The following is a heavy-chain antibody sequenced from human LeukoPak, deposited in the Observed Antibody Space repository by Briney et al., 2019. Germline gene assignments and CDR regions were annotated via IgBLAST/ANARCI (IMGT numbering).Heavy chain of an antibody. CDR3: VRGPYGSGISNWFDP. Sequence: PSETLSLTCTVSGGSISSSSYYWGWIRQPPGKGLEWIGSIYYSGSTNYNPSLQSRVTVSVDTSKNQFSLKLTSVTAADTAVYYCVRGPYGSGISNWFDPWGQGTLVFVSS. D-gene: IGHD3-10*01. CDR2: IYYSGST. CDR1: GGSISSSSYY. J-gene: IGHJ5*02. V-gene: IGHV4-39*07.